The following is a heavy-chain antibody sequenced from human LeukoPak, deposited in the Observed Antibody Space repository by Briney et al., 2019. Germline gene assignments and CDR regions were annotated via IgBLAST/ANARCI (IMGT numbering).Heavy chain of an antibody. CDR3: AKTPGAGWQGYYFDY. D-gene: IGHD6-19*01. CDR1: GFTFSSYA. Sequence: PGGSLRLSCAASGFTFSSYAMSWVRQAPGKGLEWVSAISGSGGSTYYADSVKGRFTISRDNSKNTLYLQMNSLRAEDTAVYYCAKTPGAGWQGYYFDYWGQGTLVTVSS. V-gene: IGHV3-23*01. J-gene: IGHJ4*02. CDR2: ISGSGGST.